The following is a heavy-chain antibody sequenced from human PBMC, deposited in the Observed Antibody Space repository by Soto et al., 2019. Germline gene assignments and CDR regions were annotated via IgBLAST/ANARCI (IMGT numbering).Heavy chain of an antibody. V-gene: IGHV4-31*03. CDR2: IYYSGNA. CDR3: ARGELWWDF. D-gene: IGHD3-10*01. Sequence: SETLSLTCTVSGGSISSAGYYWSWIRQLPGKGLEWIGSIYYSGNAFYNPSLKSRVAISLDTPKNQFSLKLSSVTAADTAVYFCARGELWWDFWGQGTLVTVSS. J-gene: IGHJ4*02. CDR1: GGSISSAGYY.